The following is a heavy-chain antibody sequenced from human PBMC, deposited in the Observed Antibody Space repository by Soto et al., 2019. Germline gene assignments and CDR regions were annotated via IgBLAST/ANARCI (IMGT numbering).Heavy chain of an antibody. CDR1: GGTFSSYT. J-gene: IGHJ5*02. V-gene: IGHV1-69*04. D-gene: IGHD2-2*01. Sequence: SVKVSCKASGGTFSSYTISWVRQAPGQGLEWMGRIIPILGIANYAQKFQGRVTITADKSTSTAYMELSSLRSEDTAVYYCARDIDEVVPAARFGWFDPWGKGTLVPVSS. CDR3: ARDIDEVVPAARFGWFDP. CDR2: IIPILGIA.